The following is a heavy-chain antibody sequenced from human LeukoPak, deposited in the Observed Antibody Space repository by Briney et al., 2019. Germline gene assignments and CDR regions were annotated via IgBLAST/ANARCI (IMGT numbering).Heavy chain of an antibody. Sequence: PGGSLRLSCTASGLAFSSYWMSWVRQAQEPGLERVGNVKGDGTETYYVDSVKGRFTITMDNAKKSLYLQMNSLRADDPAVYYCSNIGGVVFDIWGQGTMVTVSS. CDR2: VKGDGTET. CDR1: GLAFSSYW. D-gene: IGHD3-16*01. J-gene: IGHJ3*02. V-gene: IGHV3-7*01. CDR3: SNIGGVVFDI.